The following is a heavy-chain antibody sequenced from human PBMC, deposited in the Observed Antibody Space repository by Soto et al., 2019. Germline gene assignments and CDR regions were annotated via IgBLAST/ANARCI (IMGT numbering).Heavy chain of an antibody. CDR1: GYTFTSFG. CDR2: ISAYNGNT. V-gene: IGHV1-18*01. Sequence: QLQLVQSGAEVKKPGASVKVSCKASGYTFTSFGISWVRQAPGQGLEWMGWISAYNGNTNHAKNLQRRVTMTPDPSTSTAYMALRSMRSDGTAVYYSARHLRCGTDAFEIWDPGTMVIASS. D-gene: IGHD1-26*01. CDR3: ARHLRCGTDAFEI. J-gene: IGHJ3*02.